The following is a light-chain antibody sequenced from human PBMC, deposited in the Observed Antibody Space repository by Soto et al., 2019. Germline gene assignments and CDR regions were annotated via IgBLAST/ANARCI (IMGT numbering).Light chain of an antibody. J-gene: IGKJ1*01. CDR3: QQSYSTET. V-gene: IGKV1-39*01. CDR1: QSISSW. Sequence: DIQMTQSPSNLSASVGDRVTTTCRASQSISSWLAWYQQKPGKAPXXLIYAASSLQSGVPSRFSGSGSGTDFTLTISSLKPEDFATYYCQQSYSTETFGQGTKVDIK. CDR2: AAS.